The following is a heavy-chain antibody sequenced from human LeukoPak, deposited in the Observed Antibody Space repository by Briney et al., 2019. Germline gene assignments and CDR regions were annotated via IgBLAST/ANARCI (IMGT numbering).Heavy chain of an antibody. Sequence: SETLSLTCAVYGGSFSGYYWSWIRQPPGKGLEWIGEIHHSGSTNYNPSLRSRVTISGDTSKNQVSLGLSSVTAADTAVYYCASISLGYYDSSGYSFWFDPLGQGTLVTVSS. CDR2: IHHSGST. CDR1: GGSFSGYY. D-gene: IGHD3-22*01. V-gene: IGHV4-34*01. CDR3: ASISLGYYDSSGYSFWFDP. J-gene: IGHJ5*02.